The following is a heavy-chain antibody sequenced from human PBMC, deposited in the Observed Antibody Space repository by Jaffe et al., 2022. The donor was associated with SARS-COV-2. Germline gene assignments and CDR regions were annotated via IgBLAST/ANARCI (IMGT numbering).Heavy chain of an antibody. CDR3: ARPTVDSSGYRLEY. CDR1: GYTFTNFG. V-gene: IGHV1-18*01. J-gene: IGHJ4*02. Sequence: QVQLVQSGAEVEKPGASVKVSCKASGYTFTNFGISWVRQAPGQGLEWMAWIDTDNDHRNYEQKFRGRVTVTADTLTSTAYMELRSLRSDDTAVYYCARPTVDSSGYRLEYWGQGTLVTVSS. D-gene: IGHD3-22*01. CDR2: IDTDNDHR.